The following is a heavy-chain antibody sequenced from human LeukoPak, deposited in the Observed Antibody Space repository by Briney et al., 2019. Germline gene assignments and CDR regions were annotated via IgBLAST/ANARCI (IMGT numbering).Heavy chain of an antibody. CDR1: GGFFSGYY. Sequence: PSETLSLTCAVYGGFFSGYYWSWIRQPPGKGLEWIGEINHSGSTKYNPSLKRRVTISVDTSKNQFSLKLSSVTAADTAVYYCARVRIYCSSTSCLFNWFDPWGQGTLVTVSS. CDR2: INHSGST. V-gene: IGHV4-34*01. CDR3: ARVRIYCSSTSCLFNWFDP. D-gene: IGHD2-2*01. J-gene: IGHJ5*02.